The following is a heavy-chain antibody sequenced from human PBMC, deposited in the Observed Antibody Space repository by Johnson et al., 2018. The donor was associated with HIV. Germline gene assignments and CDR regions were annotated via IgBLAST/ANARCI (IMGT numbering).Heavy chain of an antibody. J-gene: IGHJ3*02. Sequence: QVQLVESGGGLVRPGGSLRLSCAASGFTFSDYYMSWIRQAPGKGLEWVSFISSSGSTIQYADSVKGRFTISRDNAKNSLYLQMNSLRAEDTALYYCAKGYSSSSPDAFDIWGQGTMVTVSS. D-gene: IGHD6-6*01. CDR3: AKGYSSSSPDAFDI. V-gene: IGHV3-11*01. CDR1: GFTFSDYY. CDR2: ISSSGSTI.